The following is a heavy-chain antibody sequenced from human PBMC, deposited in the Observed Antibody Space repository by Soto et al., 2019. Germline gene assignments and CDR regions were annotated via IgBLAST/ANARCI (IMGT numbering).Heavy chain of an antibody. Sequence: SETLSLTCSITGGSFSRPGSYWGWMRQIPGRGLEWIGHVFNTETTRYSLPLRTRLTMSIDTSANLFSMNLSAVTAADTAIYYCARVGPWVPYYYDSSPYTFENWFDPWGQGTLVTVSS. CDR2: VFNTETT. CDR1: GGSFSRPGSY. V-gene: IGHV4-31*03. D-gene: IGHD3-22*01. J-gene: IGHJ5*02. CDR3: ARVGPWVPYYYDSSPYTFENWFDP.